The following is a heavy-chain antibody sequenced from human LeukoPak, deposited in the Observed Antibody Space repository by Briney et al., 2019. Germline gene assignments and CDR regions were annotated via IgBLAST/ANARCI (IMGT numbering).Heavy chain of an antibody. CDR3: ARDSALRCYFGS. D-gene: IGHD4-17*01. Sequence: GGSLRLSCAASGFTFSSYWMSWVRQAPGKGLEWVANIKQDGSDKYYVDSVKGRFTISRDNAKNSVYLQMSSLRAEDTAVYFCARDSALRCYFGSWGQGTLVTVSS. V-gene: IGHV3-7*01. CDR1: GFTFSSYW. CDR2: IKQDGSDK. J-gene: IGHJ4*02.